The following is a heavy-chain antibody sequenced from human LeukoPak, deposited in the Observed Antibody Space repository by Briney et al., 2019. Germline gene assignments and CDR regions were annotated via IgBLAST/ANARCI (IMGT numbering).Heavy chain of an antibody. V-gene: IGHV5-51*01. D-gene: IGHD4-17*01. CDR3: ARLFDYGEYVPFDY. CDR1: GYSFTSYS. J-gene: IGHJ4*02. CDR2: IYPGDSDT. Sequence: VESLKISCKGSGYSFTSYSIGWVRQMPGKGLECMGIIYPGDSDTRYSPSFQGQVTISADKSSSTAYLQWSSLKASDTAMYYCARLFDYGEYVPFDYWGQGTLVTVSS.